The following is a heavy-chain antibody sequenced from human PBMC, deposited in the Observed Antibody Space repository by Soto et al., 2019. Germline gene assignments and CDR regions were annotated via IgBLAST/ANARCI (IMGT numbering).Heavy chain of an antibody. V-gene: IGHV3-21*01. CDR3: ARDGGSYPFDY. Sequence: EVQLVESGGGLVKPGGSLRLSCAASGFTFSSYSMNWVRQAPGKGLEWVSSISSSSSYIYYADSVKGRFTISRDNAKNSLYLQMNSRRDEDTAVYYCARDGGSYPFDYWGQGTLVTVSS. D-gene: IGHD1-26*01. CDR2: ISSSSSYI. CDR1: GFTFSSYS. J-gene: IGHJ4*02.